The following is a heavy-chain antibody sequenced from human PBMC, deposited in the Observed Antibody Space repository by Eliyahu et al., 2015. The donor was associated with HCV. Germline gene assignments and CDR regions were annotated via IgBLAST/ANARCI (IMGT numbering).Heavy chain of an antibody. J-gene: IGHJ4*02. CDR2: IYYSGGT. CDR1: GGSISSSSYY. Sequence: QLQLQESGPGLVKPSETLSLTCTVSGGSISSSSYYWGWIRQPPGKGLEWIGSIYYSGGTYYNPSLKSRVTISVDTSKNQFSLKLSSVTAADTAVYYCARHADDYVWGDQDYWGQGTLVTVSS. V-gene: IGHV4-39*01. D-gene: IGHD3-16*01. CDR3: ARHADDYVWGDQDY.